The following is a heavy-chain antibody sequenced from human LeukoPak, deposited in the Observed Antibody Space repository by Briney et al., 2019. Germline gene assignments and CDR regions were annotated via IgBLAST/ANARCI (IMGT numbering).Heavy chain of an antibody. V-gene: IGHV3-33*08. CDR2: IWYDGSNK. D-gene: IGHD6-19*01. CDR1: GFTFSSYS. Sequence: PGGSLRLSCAASGFTFSSYSMNWVRQAPGKGLEWVAVIWYDGSNKYYADSVKGRFTISRDNSKNTLYLQMNSLRAEDTAVYYCARDSSGWQNFDYWGQGTLVTVSS. CDR3: ARDSSGWQNFDY. J-gene: IGHJ4*02.